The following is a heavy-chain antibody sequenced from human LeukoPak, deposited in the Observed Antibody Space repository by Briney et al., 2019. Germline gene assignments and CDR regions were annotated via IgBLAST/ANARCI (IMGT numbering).Heavy chain of an antibody. J-gene: IGHJ4*02. D-gene: IGHD5-24*01. CDR3: ARDGPRLQEIY. CDR1: GFTFSDYC. Sequence: GGSLRLSCAASGFTFSDYCMSWIRQAPGKGLEWVSYISSSGSTIYYADSVKGRFTISRDNAKNSLYLQMNSLRAEDAAVYYCARDGPRLQEIYWGQGTLVTVSS. V-gene: IGHV3-11*04. CDR2: ISSSGSTI.